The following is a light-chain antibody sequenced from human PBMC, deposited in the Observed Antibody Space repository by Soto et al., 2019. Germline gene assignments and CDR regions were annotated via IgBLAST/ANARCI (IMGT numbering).Light chain of an antibody. V-gene: IGKV1-13*02. Sequence: LTQSPSSLSASVGDRVTITCRASQGINSALAWYQQKPGKSPKVLIYYASNLESGVPSRFSGSGSGTDFTLTINSLQPEDFAAYYCQHFNGYPLAFGGGTKVEIK. J-gene: IGKJ4*01. CDR1: QGINSA. CDR2: YAS. CDR3: QHFNGYPLA.